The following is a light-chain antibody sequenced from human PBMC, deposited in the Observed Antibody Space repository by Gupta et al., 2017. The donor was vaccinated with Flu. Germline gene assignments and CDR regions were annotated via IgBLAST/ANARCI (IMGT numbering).Light chain of an antibody. CDR3: QQDENGHPGYT. CDR2: GAS. V-gene: IGKV3D-15*01. J-gene: IGKJ2*01. Sequence: EVVMTQSPATLSVSPGDTFTLSCRASQSIRSDLVWYQQKPGQPPRRLIYGASSRAEGITGRCSGSGDDTEGNITISSRQSEDYEVYYCQQDENGHPGYTFGQGTKMEIK. CDR1: QSIRSD.